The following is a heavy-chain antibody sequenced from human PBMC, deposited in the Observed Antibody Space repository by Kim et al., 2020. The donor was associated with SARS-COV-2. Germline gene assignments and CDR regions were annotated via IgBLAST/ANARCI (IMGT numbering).Heavy chain of an antibody. J-gene: IGHJ5*02. V-gene: IGHV1-69*01. CDR3: ARGQQDWFDP. Sequence: TANYAQKFQGRVTITADESTSTAYMELSSLRSEDTAVYYCARGQQDWFDPWGQGTLVTVSS. CDR2: TA. D-gene: IGHD6-13*01.